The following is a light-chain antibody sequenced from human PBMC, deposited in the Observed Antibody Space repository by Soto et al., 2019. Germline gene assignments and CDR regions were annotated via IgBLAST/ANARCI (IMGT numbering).Light chain of an antibody. Sequence: ILMTQSPATRSVSLGDRVTITCRASQSISSWLAWYQQRPGKAPKLLIYDASSLESGVPSRFSGSGSGTDFTLTSGSLQPEDFATYYCQQNSSYSFGQGTKVDIK. CDR3: QQNSSYS. V-gene: IGKV1-5*01. CDR1: QSISSW. J-gene: IGKJ1*01. CDR2: DAS.